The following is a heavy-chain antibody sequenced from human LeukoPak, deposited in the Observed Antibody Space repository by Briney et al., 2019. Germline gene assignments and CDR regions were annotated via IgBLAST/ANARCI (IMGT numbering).Heavy chain of an antibody. CDR2: LYSRGFT. Sequence: GGSLRLSCAASAFSVSDNYMSWVRQAPGTGLEWVSVLYSRGFTSYADSVKGRFTISRDNSKNTLFLQMNSLRAKDTAVYYCAKGDAMDVWGQGTTVTVSS. V-gene: IGHV3-53*01. CDR1: AFSVSDNY. CDR3: AKGDAMDV. J-gene: IGHJ6*02.